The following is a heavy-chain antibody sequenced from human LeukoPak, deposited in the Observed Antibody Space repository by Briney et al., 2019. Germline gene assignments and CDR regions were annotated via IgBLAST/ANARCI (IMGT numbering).Heavy chain of an antibody. CDR1: GYTFTSYD. J-gene: IGHJ4*02. Sequence: ASVKVSCKASGYTFTSYDINWVRQATGQGLEWMGWMNPNSGNTGYAQKFQGRVTMTRDTSTSTVYMELSSLRSEDTAVYYCARASQWLAFDYWGQGTLVTVSS. CDR2: MNPNSGNT. D-gene: IGHD6-19*01. CDR3: ARASQWLAFDY. V-gene: IGHV1-8*01.